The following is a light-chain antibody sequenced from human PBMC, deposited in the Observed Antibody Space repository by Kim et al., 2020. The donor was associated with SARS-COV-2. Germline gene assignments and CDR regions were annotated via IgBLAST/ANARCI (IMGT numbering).Light chain of an antibody. J-gene: IGKJ4*01. Sequence: SLSPGEGATISCRASQSVSSYLAGYQQKPGQAPRLLIYDASNRATGIPARFSGSGSGTDFTLTISSLEPEDFAVYYCQQRSNWLTFGGGTKVDIK. CDR2: DAS. V-gene: IGKV3-11*01. CDR3: QQRSNWLT. CDR1: QSVSSY.